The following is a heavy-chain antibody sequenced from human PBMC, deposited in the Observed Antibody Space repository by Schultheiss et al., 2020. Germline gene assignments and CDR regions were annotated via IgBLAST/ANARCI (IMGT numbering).Heavy chain of an antibody. J-gene: IGHJ3*02. CDR3: ARATTPVAFDI. D-gene: IGHD2-15*01. V-gene: IGHV4-31*03. Sequence: LRLSCTVSGGSISSGGYYWSWIRQHPGKGLEWIGYIYYSGSTYYNPSLKSRVTISVDTSKNQFSLKLSSVTAADTAVYYCARATTPVAFDIWGQGTMVTVSS. CDR1: GGSISSGGYY. CDR2: IYYSGST.